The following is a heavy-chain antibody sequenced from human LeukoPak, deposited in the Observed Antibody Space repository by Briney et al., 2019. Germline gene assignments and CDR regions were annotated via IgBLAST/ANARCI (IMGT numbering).Heavy chain of an antibody. V-gene: IGHV3-30-3*02. CDR1: GFTFSSYA. CDR3: AKLALPGGYSSGWYKAGGDY. J-gene: IGHJ4*02. CDR2: ISYDGSNK. D-gene: IGHD6-19*01. Sequence: PGGSLRLSCAASGFTFSSYAMHWVRQAPGKGLEWVAVISYDGSNKYYADSVKGRFTISRDNSKNTLYLQMNSLRAEDTAVYYCAKLALPGGYSSGWYKAGGDYWGQGTLVTVSS.